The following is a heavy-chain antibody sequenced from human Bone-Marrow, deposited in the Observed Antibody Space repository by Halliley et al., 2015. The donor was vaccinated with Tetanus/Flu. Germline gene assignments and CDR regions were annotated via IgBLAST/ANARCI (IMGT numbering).Heavy chain of an antibody. V-gene: IGHV4-59*01. J-gene: IGHJ4*02. Sequence: LEWLGYYYLTGITNYNPSFKSRVTISADTSKNQISLKLRSVTGADTAVYYCARDSGSGISVLHFWGQGTLVTVSS. CDR2: YYLTGIT. D-gene: IGHD3-10*01. CDR3: ARDSGSGISVLHF.